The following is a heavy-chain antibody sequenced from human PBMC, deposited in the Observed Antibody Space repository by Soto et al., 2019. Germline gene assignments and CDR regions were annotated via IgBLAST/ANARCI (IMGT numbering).Heavy chain of an antibody. CDR2: IYYSGST. CDR3: ARASIAAAGIHY. V-gene: IGHV4-61*01. D-gene: IGHD6-13*01. CDR1: GGSVSSGSYY. Sequence: QVQLQESGPGLVKPSETLSLTCTVSGGSVSSGSYYWSWIRQPPGKGLEWIGYIYYSGSTNYNPSLKSRVXXXVXXSKNQFSLKLSSVTAADTAVYYCARASIAAAGIHYWGQGTLVTVSS. J-gene: IGHJ4*02.